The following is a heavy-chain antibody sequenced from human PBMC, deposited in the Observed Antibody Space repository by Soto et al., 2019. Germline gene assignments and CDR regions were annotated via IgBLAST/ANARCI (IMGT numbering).Heavy chain of an antibody. CDR1: GGSISSGDYY. Sequence: PSETLSLTCTVSGGSISSGDYYWSWIRQPPGKGLEWIGYIYYSGSTYYNPSLKSRVTISVDTSKNQFSLKLSSVTAADTAVYYCARDRKGAVVVPAAAIDAFDIWGKGTSVTVSS. CDR2: IYYSGST. CDR3: ARDRKGAVVVPAAAIDAFDI. V-gene: IGHV4-30-4*01. J-gene: IGHJ3*02. D-gene: IGHD2-2*01.